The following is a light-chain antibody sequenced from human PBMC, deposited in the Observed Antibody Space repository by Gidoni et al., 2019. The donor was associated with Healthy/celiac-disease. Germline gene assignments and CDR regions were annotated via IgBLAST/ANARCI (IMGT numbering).Light chain of an antibody. J-gene: IGLJ2*01. Sequence: SYELTQPPSVSVSPGQTASITCSGDKVGDKYACWYQQEPGQSPVLVIYQDSKRPSGIPERFSGSYSGNTATLTISGTQAMDEADYYCQAWDSSTVVFGGGTKLTVL. CDR2: QDS. V-gene: IGLV3-1*01. CDR1: KVGDKY. CDR3: QAWDSSTVV.